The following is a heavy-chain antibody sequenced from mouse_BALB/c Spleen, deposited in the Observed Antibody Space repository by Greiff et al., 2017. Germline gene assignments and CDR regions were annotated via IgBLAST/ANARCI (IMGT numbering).Heavy chain of an antibody. V-gene: IGHV1S56*01. J-gene: IGHJ4*01. D-gene: IGHD1-1*01. CDR1: GYTFTSYY. CDR3: AEDYGSSYGAMDY. CDR2: IYPGNVNT. Sequence: VHLVESGPELVKPGASVRISCKASGYTFTSYYIHWVKQRPGQGLEWIGWIYPGNVNTKYNEKFKGKATLTADKSSSTAYMQLSSLTSEDSAVYFCAEDYGSSYGAMDYWGQGTSVTVSS.